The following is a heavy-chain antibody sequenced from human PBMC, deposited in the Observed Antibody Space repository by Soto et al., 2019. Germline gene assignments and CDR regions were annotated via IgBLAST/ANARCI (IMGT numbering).Heavy chain of an antibody. D-gene: IGHD6-13*01. CDR2: IIPIFGTA. CDR1: GGTFSSYA. J-gene: IGHJ6*02. V-gene: IGHV1-69*05. Sequence: QVQLVQSGAEVKKPGSSVKVSCKASGGTFSSYAISWVRQAPGQGLEWMGGIIPIFGTANYAQKFQGRVTNTPDQSTSTAYQELSSLRSEDTAVYYRAKSNPIAACYYYYRMDLWGQGTTVTLSS. CDR3: AKSNPIAACYYYYRMDL.